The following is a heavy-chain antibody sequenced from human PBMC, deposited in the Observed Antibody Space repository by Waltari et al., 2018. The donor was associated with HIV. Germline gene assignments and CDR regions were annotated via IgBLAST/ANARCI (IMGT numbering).Heavy chain of an antibody. CDR2: FWPDGTHK. V-gene: IGHV3-7*01. CDR1: GLNFVYIG. J-gene: IGHJ6*02. Sequence: EMQLVAFGAGVVQPGGSLRLSCEAHGLNFVYIGIAWVCQTPGKVLGFEWVANFWPDGTHKYYVDSLEGRFTISRDNAKNSFSLQMNSLRAEDTAVYYCARPGAPGYGLDVWGQGTTVTVSS. CDR3: ARPGAPGYGLDV.